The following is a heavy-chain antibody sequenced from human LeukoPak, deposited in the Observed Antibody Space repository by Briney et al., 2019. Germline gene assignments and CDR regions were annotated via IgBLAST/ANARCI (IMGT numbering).Heavy chain of an antibody. CDR2: INSSSSYI. CDR1: GFTFSSYS. Sequence: KPGGSLRLSCAASGFTFSSYSMNWVRQAPGKGLEWGSSINSSSSYIYYADSVKGQFTISRYNAKNSLDLQMNSLIAEDTAVYYCARNLDYWGQGTLVTVSS. J-gene: IGHJ4*02. V-gene: IGHV3-21*01. D-gene: IGHD1-14*01. CDR3: ARNLDY.